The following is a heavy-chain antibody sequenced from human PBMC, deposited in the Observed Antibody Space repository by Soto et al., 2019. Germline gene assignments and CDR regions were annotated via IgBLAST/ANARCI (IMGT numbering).Heavy chain of an antibody. CDR2: SSNSGSFT. V-gene: IGHV3-11*06. CDR1: GFTLSDHY. J-gene: IGHJ4*02. Sequence: GGSLRLSCAASGFTLSDHYMSWIRKAPGKGLEWIGYSSNSGSFTRYADSVKGRFSISRDNAKNSLYLQINSLRGDDTAIYYCVRSGDNYNLLDYWGQGTPVTVSS. D-gene: IGHD1-1*01. CDR3: VRSGDNYNLLDY.